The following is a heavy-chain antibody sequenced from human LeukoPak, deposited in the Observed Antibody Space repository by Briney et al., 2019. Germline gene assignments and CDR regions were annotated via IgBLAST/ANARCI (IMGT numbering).Heavy chain of an antibody. CDR3: ATYRHVLLPFES. Sequence: PGGSLRLSCAASGFTFSTFAMIWVRQPPGKGLAWVSSIFPSGGEIHYADSVRGRFTISRDNSKSTLSLQMNSLRAEDTAIYYCATYRHVLLPFESWGQGTLVTVSS. CDR1: GFTFSTFA. J-gene: IGHJ4*02. V-gene: IGHV3-23*01. CDR2: IFPSGGEI. D-gene: IGHD2-8*02.